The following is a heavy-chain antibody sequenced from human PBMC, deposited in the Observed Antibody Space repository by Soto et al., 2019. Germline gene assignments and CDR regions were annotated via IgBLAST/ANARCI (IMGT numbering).Heavy chain of an antibody. CDR2: IYSGGST. CDR1: GFTVSSNY. Sequence: GGSLRLSCAASGFTVSSNYMSWVRQAPGKGLEWVSVIYSGGSTYYADSVKGRFTISRDNSKNTLYLQMNSLRAEDTAVYYCARDSIGQYGSAYYFDYWGQGTLVTVSS. D-gene: IGHD6-6*01. V-gene: IGHV3-66*01. J-gene: IGHJ4*02. CDR3: ARDSIGQYGSAYYFDY.